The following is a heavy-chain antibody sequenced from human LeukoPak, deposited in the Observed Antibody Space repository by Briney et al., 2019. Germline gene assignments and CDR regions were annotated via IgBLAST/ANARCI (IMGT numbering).Heavy chain of an antibody. J-gene: IGHJ4*02. D-gene: IGHD3-10*01. Sequence: SVKVSCKASGGTFSSYAISWVRQAPGQGLEWMGRIIPIFGTASYAQKFQGRVTITTDESTSTAYMELSSLRSEDTAVYYCARDIIDLPVTMVRGELIGFDYWGQGTLVTVSS. CDR1: GGTFSSYA. V-gene: IGHV1-69*05. CDR2: IIPIFGTA. CDR3: ARDIIDLPVTMVRGELIGFDY.